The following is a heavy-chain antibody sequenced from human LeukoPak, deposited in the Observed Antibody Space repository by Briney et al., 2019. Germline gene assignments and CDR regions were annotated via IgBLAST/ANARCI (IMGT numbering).Heavy chain of an antibody. CDR1: GGTFSSYA. J-gene: IGHJ3*02. V-gene: IGHV1-18*01. CDR3: SRGLQENLAWLQEFSAFDI. Sequence: ASVKVSCKASGGTFSSYAISWVRQAPGQGLEWMGWIIAYNGDTNYAQKLQGRVTMTTDTSTSTAYMELRSLRSDDTAVYYCSRGLQENLAWLQEFSAFDIWGKGTMVTVSS. D-gene: IGHD3-22*01. CDR2: IIAYNGDT.